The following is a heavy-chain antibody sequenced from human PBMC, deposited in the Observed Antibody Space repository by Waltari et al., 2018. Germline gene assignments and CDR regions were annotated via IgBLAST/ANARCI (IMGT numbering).Heavy chain of an antibody. J-gene: IGHJ3*02. CDR1: GFTFRSYD. Sequence: EVQLVESGGDLVQPGGCLRPSCAASGFTFRSYDLHWIRQATGKGLESVSVITTTGDTYYSVSVKDRFTISRDNAKNSLYLQMNSLRVGDTAVYYCARAFRRAFDIWGQGTIVTVSS. CDR3: ARAFRRAFDI. V-gene: IGHV3-13*01. CDR2: ITTTGDT.